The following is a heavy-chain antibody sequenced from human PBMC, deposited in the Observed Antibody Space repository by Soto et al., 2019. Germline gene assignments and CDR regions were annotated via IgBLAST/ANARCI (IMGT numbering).Heavy chain of an antibody. D-gene: IGHD2-15*01. J-gene: IGHJ5*02. CDR3: ASNPIGYCSGGSCPVS. V-gene: IGHV4-31*03. CDR2: IYYSGST. CDR1: GGSISSGGYY. Sequence: SETLSLTCTVSGGSISSGGYYWSWIRQHPGKGLEWIGYIYYSGSTYYNPSLKSRVTISVDTSKNQFSLKLSSVTAADTAVYYCASNPIGYCSGGSCPVSWGQGTLVTVSS.